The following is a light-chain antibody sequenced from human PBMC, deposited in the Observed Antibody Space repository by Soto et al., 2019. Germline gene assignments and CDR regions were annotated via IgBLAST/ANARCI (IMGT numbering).Light chain of an antibody. CDR1: SSDIGAFDY. Sequence: QSALTQPRSVSGSPGQSVTISCTGTSSDIGAFDYVSWYQQHPGKAPKPVTYDVNKRPSGVPDGFSGSKSGNTASLTISGLQADDEADYYCCSYAGTYTAYVFGTGTKVTVL. J-gene: IGLJ1*01. V-gene: IGLV2-11*01. CDR3: CSYAGTYTAYV. CDR2: DVN.